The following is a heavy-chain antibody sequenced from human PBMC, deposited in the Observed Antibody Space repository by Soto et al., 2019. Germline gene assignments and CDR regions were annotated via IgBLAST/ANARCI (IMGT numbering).Heavy chain of an antibody. J-gene: IGHJ4*02. Sequence: QVQLQESGPGLVKPSQTLSLTCTVSGGSISSGDYYWSWIRQATGKGLEWIGYIYNSGSTVYNPSLKSRITISVDTSKNQVSLKLSSVTAADTAVYYCARGYGSIDDWGQGTLVTVSS. V-gene: IGHV4-30-4*01. CDR3: ARGYGSIDD. CDR1: GGSISSGDYY. CDR2: IYNSGST. D-gene: IGHD3-10*01.